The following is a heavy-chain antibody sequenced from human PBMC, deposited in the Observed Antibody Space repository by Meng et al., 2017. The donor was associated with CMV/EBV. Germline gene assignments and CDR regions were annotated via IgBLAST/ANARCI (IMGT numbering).Heavy chain of an antibody. Sequence: ETLSLTCTVSGGSISSYYWSWIRQPPGKGLEWVANIKQDGSEKYYVDSVKGRFTISRDNAKNSLYLQMNSLRAEDTAVYYCARARSARFLEWPLGYWGQGTLVTVSS. V-gene: IGHV3-7*04. D-gene: IGHD3-3*01. CDR1: GGSISSYY. CDR3: ARARSARFLEWPLGY. CDR2: IKQDGSEK. J-gene: IGHJ4*02.